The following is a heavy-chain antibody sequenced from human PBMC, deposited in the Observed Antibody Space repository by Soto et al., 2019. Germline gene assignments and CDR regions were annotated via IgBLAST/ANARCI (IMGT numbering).Heavy chain of an antibody. CDR1: GGSISSYY. D-gene: IGHD3-9*01. V-gene: IGHV4-59*01. J-gene: IGHJ6*03. CDR3: ARSGSTYYDILTGYDTYYYMDV. CDR2: IHYSGST. Sequence: QVQLQESGPGLVKPSETLSLTCTVSGGSISSYYWSWIRQPPGKGLEWIGYIHYSGSTNYNPSLKSRVTRSVDTSKNQYSLKLSSVTAADTAVYYCARSGSTYYDILTGYDTYYYMDVWGKGTTVTVSS.